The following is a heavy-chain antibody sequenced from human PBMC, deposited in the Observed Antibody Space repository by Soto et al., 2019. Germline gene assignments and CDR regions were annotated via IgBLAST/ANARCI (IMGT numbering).Heavy chain of an antibody. J-gene: IGHJ4*02. CDR1: GYTFTEYD. D-gene: IGHD1-1*01. V-gene: IGHV1-8*01. CDR2: VSPENSNA. CDR3: EVTTGF. Sequence: QVQVVQSRAEVKKPGASVKVSCKTSGYTFTEYDLNWVRQAPGQGREYMGWVSPENSNAGYAPQFRGRVSMTTDTSISTAYLELTTLTYEDTAVYYCEVTTGFWGQGTMVTVSS.